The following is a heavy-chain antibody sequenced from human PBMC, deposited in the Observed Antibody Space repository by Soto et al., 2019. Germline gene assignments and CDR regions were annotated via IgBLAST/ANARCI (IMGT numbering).Heavy chain of an antibody. Sequence: GGSLRLSCAASGFTFSSYAMSWVRQAPGKGLEWVSAISGSGGSTYYADSVKGRFTISRDNSKNTLYLQMNSLRAEDTAVYYCAKGALVYSSGQYYFDYWGQGTLVTVSS. D-gene: IGHD6-19*01. CDR3: AKGALVYSSGQYYFDY. CDR2: ISGSGGST. V-gene: IGHV3-23*01. CDR1: GFTFSSYA. J-gene: IGHJ4*02.